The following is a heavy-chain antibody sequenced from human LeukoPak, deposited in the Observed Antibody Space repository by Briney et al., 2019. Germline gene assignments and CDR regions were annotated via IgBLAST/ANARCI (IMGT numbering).Heavy chain of an antibody. Sequence: SETLSLTCTVSGGSIGTYFWSWIRQPPGKGLEWIGYVYYSGSTNYNPSLKSRVTISVDTSKNQFSLKLTSVTAADTAVYYCARDRAYWYFDLWGRGTLVTVSS. CDR1: GGSIGTYF. J-gene: IGHJ2*01. CDR3: ARDRAYWYFDL. D-gene: IGHD3-10*01. V-gene: IGHV4-59*01. CDR2: VYYSGST.